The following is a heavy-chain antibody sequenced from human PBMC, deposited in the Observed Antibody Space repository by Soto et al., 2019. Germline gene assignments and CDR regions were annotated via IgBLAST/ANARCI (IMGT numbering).Heavy chain of an antibody. V-gene: IGHV5-51*01. D-gene: IGHD3-22*01. CDR1: GYSYTSYW. CDR3: ARNYYDSSGCIHFDY. J-gene: IGHJ4*02. Sequence: GDSMQISYKRSGYSYTSYWIGWERQMPGKGLEWMGIIYPGDSDTRYSPSFQGQVTISADKSISTAYLQWSSLKASDTAMYYCARNYYDSSGCIHFDYWGQGTLVTVFS. CDR2: IYPGDSDT.